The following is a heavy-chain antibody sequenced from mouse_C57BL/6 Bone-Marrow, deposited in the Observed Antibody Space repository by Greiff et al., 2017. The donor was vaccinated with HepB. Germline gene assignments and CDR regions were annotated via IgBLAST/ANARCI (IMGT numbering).Heavy chain of an antibody. D-gene: IGHD2-2*01. V-gene: IGHV5-4*01. CDR1: GFTFSSYA. CDR3: ARDGYDRVYYAMDY. Sequence: EVKLMESGGGLVKPGGSLKLSCAASGFTFSSYAMSWVRQTPEKRLEWVATISDGGSYTYYPDNVKGRFTISRDNAKNNLYLQMSHLKSEDTAMYYCARDGYDRVYYAMDYWGQGTSVTVSS. CDR2: ISDGGSYT. J-gene: IGHJ4*01.